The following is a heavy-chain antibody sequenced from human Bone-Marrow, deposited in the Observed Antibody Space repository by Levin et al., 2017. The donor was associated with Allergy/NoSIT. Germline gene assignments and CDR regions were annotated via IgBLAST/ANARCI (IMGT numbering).Heavy chain of an antibody. J-gene: IGHJ5*02. CDR1: GSSFTSYD. Sequence: GGSLRLSCNPSGSSFTSYDINWVRQATGQGLEWMGWMNPSSGDTGYAQTFQGRLTMTRNTSKRTVYMELSSLRSEDTAVYYCARGGNWFDPWGQGTLVTVSS. CDR3: ARGGNWFDP. V-gene: IGHV1-8*01. CDR2: MNPSSGDT.